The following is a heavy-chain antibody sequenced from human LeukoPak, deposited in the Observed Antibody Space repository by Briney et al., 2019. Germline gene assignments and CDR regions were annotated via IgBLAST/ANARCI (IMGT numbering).Heavy chain of an antibody. CDR1: GGSISSYY. CDR3: AIGHCSSTSCPTRFDP. Sequence: SETLSLTCTVSGGSISSYYWSWIRQPPGKGLEWIGEINHSGSTNYNPSLKSRVTISVDTSKNQFSLKLSSATAADTAVYYCAIGHCSSTSCPTRFDPWGQGTLVTVSS. J-gene: IGHJ5*02. V-gene: IGHV4-34*01. CDR2: INHSGST. D-gene: IGHD2-2*01.